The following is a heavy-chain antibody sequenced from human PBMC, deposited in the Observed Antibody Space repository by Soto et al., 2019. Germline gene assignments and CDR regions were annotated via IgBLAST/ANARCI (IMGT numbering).Heavy chain of an antibody. CDR2: IDHNGHT. J-gene: IGHJ4*02. Sequence: QVQLQQWGAGLLKPSETLSLTCAVYGGSFSGYCWSWIRQSPGKGLEWIGEIDHNGHTNYNPSLKSRVTKSVDKSKNQFSLRLSSTTAADTATYYCAPYGSGIYYISRDQYWGQGTLVTVSS. D-gene: IGHD3-10*01. CDR3: APYGSGIYYISRDQY. CDR1: GGSFSGYC. V-gene: IGHV4-34*01.